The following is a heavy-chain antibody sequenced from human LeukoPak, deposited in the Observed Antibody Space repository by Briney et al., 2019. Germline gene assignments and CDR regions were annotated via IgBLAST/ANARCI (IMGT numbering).Heavy chain of an antibody. V-gene: IGHV1-8*01. CDR2: MNPNSGNT. J-gene: IGHJ5*02. Sequence: EASVKVSCKASGYTFTTYDINWVRQATGQGLEWMGWMNPNSGNTGYVQKFQGRVTMTRNTSISTAYMELSSLRSEDTAVYYCARGRGSGHKENWFDPWGQGTLVTVSS. D-gene: IGHD6-19*01. CDR3: ARGRGSGHKENWFDP. CDR1: GYTFTTYD.